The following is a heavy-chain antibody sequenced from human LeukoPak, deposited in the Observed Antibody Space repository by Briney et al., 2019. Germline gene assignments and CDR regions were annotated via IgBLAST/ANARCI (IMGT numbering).Heavy chain of an antibody. V-gene: IGHV1-2*02. Sequence: ASVKVSCKASGYTFTGYYMHWVRQAPGQGLECMGWINPRSGDTIYPQKFRGRVTMTRDTSINTAYMELNRLRSDDTAVYYCARADHGTRSNGFYTLDYWGQGTLVTVSS. D-gene: IGHD2-2*02. J-gene: IGHJ4*02. CDR1: GYTFTGYY. CDR3: ARADHGTRSNGFYTLDY. CDR2: INPRSGDT.